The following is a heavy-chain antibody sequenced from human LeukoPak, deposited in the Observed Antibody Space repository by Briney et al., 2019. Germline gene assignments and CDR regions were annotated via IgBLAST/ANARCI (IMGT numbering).Heavy chain of an antibody. CDR3: ARGGSSRFDQ. D-gene: IGHD6-13*01. V-gene: IGHV3-7*04. Sequence: GGSLRLSCAASGFTFTTYWMSWVRQAPGKGLEWVAKISPDGSEKYYVDSVKGRFTISRDNAKNSLDLQMSSLRADDTAVYYCARGGSSRFDQWGQGTLVIVSS. J-gene: IGHJ4*02. CDR1: GFTFTTYW. CDR2: ISPDGSEK.